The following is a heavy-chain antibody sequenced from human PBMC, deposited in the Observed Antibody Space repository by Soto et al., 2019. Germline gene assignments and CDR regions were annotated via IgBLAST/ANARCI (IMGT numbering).Heavy chain of an antibody. V-gene: IGHV1-8*01. J-gene: IGHJ3*02. D-gene: IGHD2-15*01. CDR2: MNPNSGNT. CDR3: ARSYCSGGSCHGAFDI. Sequence: GASVKVSCKASGYTFTSYDINWVRQATGQGLEWMGWMNPNSGNTNYAQKFQGRVTMTRNTSISTAYMELSRLRSDDTAVYYCARSYCSGGSCHGAFDIWGQGTMVTVSS. CDR1: GYTFTSYD.